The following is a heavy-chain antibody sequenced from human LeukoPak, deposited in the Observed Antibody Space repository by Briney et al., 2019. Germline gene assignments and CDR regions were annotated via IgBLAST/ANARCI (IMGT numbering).Heavy chain of an antibody. V-gene: IGHV3-48*01. Sequence: GGSLRLSCAVSGFTFSSYSMNWVRQAPGKGLEWVSYISSSSSTIYYTDSVKGRLTISRDNAQNSLYLQMSSLRAEDTAVYLCVKDLRSDFMGVLSRYLSYWGQGTLVTVSS. D-gene: IGHD2/OR15-2a*01. J-gene: IGHJ4*02. CDR1: GFTFSSYS. CDR3: VKDLRSDFMGVLSRYLSY. CDR2: ISSSSSTI.